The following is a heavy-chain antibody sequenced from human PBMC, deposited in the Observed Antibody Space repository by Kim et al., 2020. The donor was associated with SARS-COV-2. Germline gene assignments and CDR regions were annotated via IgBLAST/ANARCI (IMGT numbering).Heavy chain of an antibody. CDR2: ISFDGSNK. Sequence: GGSLRLSCAASGFTFSSYAMHWVRQAPGKGLEWVAVISFDGSNKYYVDSVNCRFTISRDNSKNTLYLQMNSLRAEDTAVYYCARPERAVFFRDAFVIWG. CDR3: ARPERAVFFRDAFVI. D-gene: IGHD3-3*01. CDR1: GFTFSSYA. V-gene: IGHV3-30*04. J-gene: IGHJ3*02.